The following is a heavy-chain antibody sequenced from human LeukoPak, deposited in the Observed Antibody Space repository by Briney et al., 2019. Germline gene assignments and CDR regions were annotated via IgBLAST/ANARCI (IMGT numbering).Heavy chain of an antibody. Sequence: PGGSLRLSCAASRFTFISYWMSWVRQAPGKGLEWVANIKQDASEKYYVDSVKGRFTISRDNAKNSLYLQMNSLKTEDTAVYYCTTAAGWFGEFIFDYWGQGTLVTVSS. CDR2: IKQDASEK. V-gene: IGHV3-7*03. CDR1: RFTFISYW. D-gene: IGHD3-10*01. J-gene: IGHJ4*02. CDR3: TTAAGWFGEFIFDY.